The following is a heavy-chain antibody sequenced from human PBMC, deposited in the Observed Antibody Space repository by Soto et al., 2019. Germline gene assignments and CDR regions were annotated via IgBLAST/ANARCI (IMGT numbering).Heavy chain of an antibody. Sequence: SETLSLTCTVSGGSISSSSYYWGWIRQPPGKGLEWIGSIYYSGSTYYNPSLKSRVTISVDTSKNQFSLKLSSVTAADTAVYYCARHASGSYYGFARYYYYGMDVWGQGTTVTVS. V-gene: IGHV4-39*01. CDR3: ARHASGSYYGFARYYYYGMDV. CDR2: IYYSGST. CDR1: GGSISSSSYY. D-gene: IGHD1-26*01. J-gene: IGHJ6*02.